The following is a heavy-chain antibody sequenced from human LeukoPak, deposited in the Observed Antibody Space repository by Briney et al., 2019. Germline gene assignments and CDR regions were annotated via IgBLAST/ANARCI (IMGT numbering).Heavy chain of an antibody. V-gene: IGHV3-7*01. CDR3: ARDGVTTPFDAFDI. Sequence: GGSLRLSCAASGFTFSSYWMSWVRQAPGKGLEWVANIKQDGSEKYYADSVKGRFTISRDNSKNTLYLQMNSLRAEDTAVYYCARDGVTTPFDAFDIWGQGTMVTVSS. CDR1: GFTFSSYW. CDR2: IKQDGSEK. D-gene: IGHD4-17*01. J-gene: IGHJ3*02.